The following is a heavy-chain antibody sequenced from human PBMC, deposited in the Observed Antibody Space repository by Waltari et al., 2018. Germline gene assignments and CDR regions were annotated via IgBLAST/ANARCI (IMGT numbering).Heavy chain of an antibody. J-gene: IGHJ6*02. D-gene: IGHD3-10*01. CDR3: ARDRSESLWFGAYYYYGMDV. CDR2: IYTSGST. CDR1: GGSISSGSYY. Sequence: QVQLQESGPGLVKPSQTLSLTCTVSGGSISSGSYYWSWIRQPAGKGLEWIGRIYTSGSTNYNPSLKSGVTISVDTSKNQFSLKLSSVTAADTAVYYCARDRSESLWFGAYYYYGMDVWGQGTTVTVSS. V-gene: IGHV4-61*02.